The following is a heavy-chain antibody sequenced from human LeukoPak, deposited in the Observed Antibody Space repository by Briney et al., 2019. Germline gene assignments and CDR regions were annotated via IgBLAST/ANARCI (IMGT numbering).Heavy chain of an antibody. Sequence: GGSLRLSCAASGLTFSTYAMSWVRQAPGKGLEWVSAISGSGGSTYYADSVKGRFTISRDNSKNTLYLQMNSLRAEDTAVYYCAKEGGGSYYYFDYWGQGTLVTVSS. CDR2: ISGSGGST. D-gene: IGHD1-26*01. CDR1: GLTFSTYA. J-gene: IGHJ4*02. V-gene: IGHV3-23*01. CDR3: AKEGGGSYYYFDY.